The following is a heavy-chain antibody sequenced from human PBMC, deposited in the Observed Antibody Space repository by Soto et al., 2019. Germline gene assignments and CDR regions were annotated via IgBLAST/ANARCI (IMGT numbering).Heavy chain of an antibody. D-gene: IGHD4-17*01. CDR1: GFTFSSYG. CDR3: SILRMRDSMDV. CDR2: ISYEGSNK. V-gene: IGHV3-30*03. Sequence: QVQLVESGGAVVQPGRSLRLSCAASGFTFSSYGMHWVRQATGKGLEWVAVISYEGSNKYYADSVKRRFTISRDNSKNALYLQMNSLRAEDTAVYYCSILRMRDSMDVWGQGTTVTVSS. J-gene: IGHJ6*02.